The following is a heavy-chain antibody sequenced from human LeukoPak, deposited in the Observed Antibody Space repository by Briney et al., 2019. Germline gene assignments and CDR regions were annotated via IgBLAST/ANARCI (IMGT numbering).Heavy chain of an antibody. CDR2: IYHSGST. D-gene: IGHD7-27*01. CDR3: ARDTWGESRGFDP. V-gene: IGHV4-38-2*02. CDR1: GYSISRSYY. J-gene: IGHJ5*02. Sequence: SETLSLTCNVSGYSISRSYYWVWIRQPPGKGLEWIGNIYHSGSTYYNPSLKSRVAISLDTSKNQFSLKLSSVTAADTAVYYCARDTWGESRGFDPWGQGPLVPVSS.